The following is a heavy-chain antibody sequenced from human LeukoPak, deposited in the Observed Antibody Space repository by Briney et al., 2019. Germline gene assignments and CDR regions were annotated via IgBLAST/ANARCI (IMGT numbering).Heavy chain of an antibody. D-gene: IGHD3-10*01. CDR2: ISGSGGST. Sequence: GGSLRLSCAASGLPFSRYAMSGVRQARGRGLEWVSAISGSGGSTYYADSVKGRFTISRDNSKNTLYLQMNSLRAEDTAVYYCAKDGNRYYYGSGSYVYWGQGTLVTVSS. CDR3: AKDGNRYYYGSGSYVY. CDR1: GLPFSRYA. V-gene: IGHV3-23*01. J-gene: IGHJ4*02.